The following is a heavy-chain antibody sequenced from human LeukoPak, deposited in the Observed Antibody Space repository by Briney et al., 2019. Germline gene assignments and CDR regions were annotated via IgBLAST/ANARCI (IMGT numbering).Heavy chain of an antibody. CDR3: ASPPVSGMDV. D-gene: IGHD2-8*01. J-gene: IGHJ6*02. Sequence: PGGSLRLSCAASGFTVIANYMGWARQAPGTGLEWVSLIYHAGRTYYADSVKGRFTISRDTSKNTVYLHMNSLRAEDTAVYYCASPPVSGMDVWGQGTAVTVSS. CDR1: GFTVIANY. V-gene: IGHV3-66*01. CDR2: IYHAGRT.